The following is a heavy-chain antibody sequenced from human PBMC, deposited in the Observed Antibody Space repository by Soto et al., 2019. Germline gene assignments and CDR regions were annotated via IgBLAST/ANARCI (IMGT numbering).Heavy chain of an antibody. V-gene: IGHV3-23*01. CDR2: VSPNGQGI. CDR1: GFTFSNYG. J-gene: IGHJ4*02. CDR3: AKDRDYPRDYFHY. D-gene: IGHD3-10*01. Sequence: ESLKISCAVSGFTFSNYGMHWVRQAPGKGLEWVSAVSPNGQGIYYADSVRGRFTISRDFSKNTVFLHMDSLRAEDTAVYYCAKDRDYPRDYFHYWGQGTLVTV.